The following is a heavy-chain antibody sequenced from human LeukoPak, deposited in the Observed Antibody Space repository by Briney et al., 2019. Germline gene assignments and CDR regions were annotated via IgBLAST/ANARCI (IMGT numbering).Heavy chain of an antibody. CDR3: ARDVQAFHDYGHDY. CDR2: MKQDGGQI. CDR1: GFSLSNYW. J-gene: IGHJ4*02. D-gene: IGHD4-17*01. V-gene: IGHV3-7*03. Sequence: GGSLRLSCAASGFSLSNYWMSWVRRAPGKGLEWVANMKQDGGQIYYVDSVKGRFTISRDNAKNSLYLQMNSLRAEDTAVYYCARDVQAFHDYGHDYWGQGTLVTVSS.